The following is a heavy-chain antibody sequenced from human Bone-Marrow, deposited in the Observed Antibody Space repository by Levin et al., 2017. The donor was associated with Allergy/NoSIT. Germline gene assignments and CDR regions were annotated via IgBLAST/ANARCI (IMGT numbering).Heavy chain of an antibody. D-gene: IGHD3-9*01. CDR2: ITNSGDST. J-gene: IGHJ1*01. CDR3: AKVKHDWAGAWDPDDS. CDR1: GFTFRNYA. Sequence: GGSLRLSCAASGFTFRNYAMSWVRQAPGKGLEWVSVITNSGDSTHYADIVKGRFTISRDNSRGMLYLQMNSLRGEDTAVYYCAKVKHDWAGAWDPDDSWGQGTLVTVSS. V-gene: IGHV3-23*01.